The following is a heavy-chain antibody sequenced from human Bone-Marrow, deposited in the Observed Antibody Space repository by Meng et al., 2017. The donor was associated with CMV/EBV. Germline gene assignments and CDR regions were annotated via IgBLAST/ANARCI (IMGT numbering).Heavy chain of an antibody. J-gene: IGHJ5*02. D-gene: IGHD3-3*01. V-gene: IGHV3-74*01. CDR2: VNSDGSST. CDR3: ARGTGRLQRFLETNWFDP. Sequence: TFSSCRRHWVRQAPGKGLVWVSRVNSDGSSTSYADSVKGRFTISRDNAKNTLYLQMNSLRAEDTAVYYCARGTGRLQRFLETNWFDPWGQGTLVTVSS. CDR1: TFSSCR.